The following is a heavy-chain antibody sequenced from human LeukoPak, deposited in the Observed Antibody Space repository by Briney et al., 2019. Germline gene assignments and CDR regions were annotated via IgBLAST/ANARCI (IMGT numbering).Heavy chain of an antibody. J-gene: IGHJ4*02. D-gene: IGHD1-26*01. CDR2: IDWDDDK. CDR3: ARTSLGAFDY. Sequence: SGPALVKPTQTLTLTCTFAGFSLSTSGMRVSWIRQPPGKVLEGLARIDWDDDKVYSTSLKTRLTISKVTSKNEVVLTMTNMDPVDTATYYCARTSLGAFDYWGQGTLVTVSS. V-gene: IGHV2-70*04. CDR1: GFSLSTSGMR.